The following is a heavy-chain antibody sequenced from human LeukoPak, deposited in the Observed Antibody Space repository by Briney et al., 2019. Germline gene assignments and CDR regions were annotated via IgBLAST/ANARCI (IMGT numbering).Heavy chain of an antibody. V-gene: IGHV4-59*01. CDR3: ARTTRYCSGGSCYGAVENFDY. CDR2: IYYNGNT. Sequence: SETLSLTCTVSDGSSSTFYWSWIRQPPGKGLEWIGYIYYNGNTKYNPSLKSRVTISVDTSTNQFSLKVTSVTAADSAVYYCARTTRYCSGGSCYGAVENFDYWGQGTLVTVSS. CDR1: DGSSSTFY. D-gene: IGHD2-15*01. J-gene: IGHJ4*02.